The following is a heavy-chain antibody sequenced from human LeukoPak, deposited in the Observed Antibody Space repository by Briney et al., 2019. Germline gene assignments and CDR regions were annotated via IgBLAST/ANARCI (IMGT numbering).Heavy chain of an antibody. J-gene: IGHJ5*02. CDR2: INHSGST. V-gene: IGHV4-4*02. CDR1: GGSISSSNW. D-gene: IGHD3-3*01. CDR3: ARRQPWRNWFDP. Sequence: SGTLSLTCAVSGGSISSSNWWSWVRQPPGKGLEWIGEINHSGSTNYNPSLKSRVTISVDTSKNQFSLKLSSVTAADTAVYYCARRQPWRNWFDPWGQGTLVTVSS.